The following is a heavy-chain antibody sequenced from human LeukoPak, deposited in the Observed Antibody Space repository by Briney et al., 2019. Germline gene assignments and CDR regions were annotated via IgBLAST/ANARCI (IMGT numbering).Heavy chain of an antibody. J-gene: IGHJ4*01. D-gene: IGHD6-13*01. CDR1: GFTLSNYW. CDR2: INGHGNTT. CDR3: SRGREYISNWNPFDF. Sequence: PGGSLRLSCAASGFTLSNYWMHWVRQVPGKGLVWVSSINGHGNTTKYADSVRGRFTISRDNAKNTLFLQMYSLRADDTAVYFCSRGREYISNWNPFDFWGHGTPVTVSS. V-gene: IGHV3-74*01.